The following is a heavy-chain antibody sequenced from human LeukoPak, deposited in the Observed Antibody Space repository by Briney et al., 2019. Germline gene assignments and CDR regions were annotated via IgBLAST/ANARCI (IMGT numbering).Heavy chain of an antibody. CDR3: AKHGYSSGWPQVPSQH. Sequence: GGSLRLSCAASGFTFSNYAMSWVRQAPGKGLEWVSVISGNGGSTSYADSVKGRFTISRDDSKDTLYLQMNGLRAGDTATYYCAKHGYSSGWPQVPSQHWGRGTLVTVSS. CDR2: ISGNGGST. J-gene: IGHJ1*01. CDR1: GFTFSNYA. D-gene: IGHD6-19*01. V-gene: IGHV3-23*01.